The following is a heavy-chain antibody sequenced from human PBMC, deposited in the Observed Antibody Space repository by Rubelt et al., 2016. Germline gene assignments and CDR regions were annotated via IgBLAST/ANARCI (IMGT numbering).Heavy chain of an antibody. CDR2: NSGTGGST. CDR3: AKGRGYSGYDGTPVDY. D-gene: IGHD5-12*01. V-gene: IGHV3-23*04. J-gene: IGHJ4*02. Sequence: EVHLVESGGGLVQPGGSLRLSCGASGFTFSSYAMSWVRQPPGQGLEWVSSNSGTGGSTYYADSVRVRLPISRDNSKNTLNLQMNRRRVEDTAVYYCAKGRGYSGYDGTPVDYWGQGTLVTVSS. CDR1: GFTFSSYA.